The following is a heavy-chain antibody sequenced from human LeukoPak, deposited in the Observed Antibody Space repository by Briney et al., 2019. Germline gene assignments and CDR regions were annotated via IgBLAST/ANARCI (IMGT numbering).Heavy chain of an antibody. CDR2: INHSGST. Sequence: SETLSLTCAVYGGSFSGYYWSWIRQPPGKGLEWIGEINHSGSTNYNSSLKSRVTISVDTSKNQFSLKLSSVTAADTAVYYCARADDILTGYGNWFDPWGQGTLVTVSS. J-gene: IGHJ5*02. CDR3: ARADDILTGYGNWFDP. V-gene: IGHV4-34*01. CDR1: GGSFSGYY. D-gene: IGHD3-9*01.